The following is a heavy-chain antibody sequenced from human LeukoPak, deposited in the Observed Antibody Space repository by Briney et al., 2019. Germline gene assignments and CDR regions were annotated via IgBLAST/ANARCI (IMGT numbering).Heavy chain of an antibody. V-gene: IGHV3-23*01. D-gene: IGHD3-22*01. CDR2: ISGSGGST. Sequence: PGGSLRLSCAASGFTFSSHAMSWVRQAPGKGLEGVSDISGSGGSTYYADSVKGRFTISRDNSKNTLYLQMNSLRAEDTAVYYCAKILYDSSGYYSHFDYWGQGTLVTVSS. CDR1: GFTFSSHA. J-gene: IGHJ4*02. CDR3: AKILYDSSGYYSHFDY.